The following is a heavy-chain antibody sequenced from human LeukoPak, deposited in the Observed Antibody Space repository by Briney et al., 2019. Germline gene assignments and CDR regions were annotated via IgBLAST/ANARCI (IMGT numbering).Heavy chain of an antibody. CDR3: AKDSGTYFKGIDY. CDR1: GFTFTSYA. CDR2: ISGSGSST. D-gene: IGHD1-26*01. J-gene: IGHJ4*02. Sequence: GGSLRLSCAVSGFTFTSYAISWVRQAPGKGLEWVSTISGSGSSTYYADSVKGRFTISTDNSKNTLYLQMKSLRAEDTAAYYCAKDSGTYFKGIDYCGQGTLVAVSS. V-gene: IGHV3-23*01.